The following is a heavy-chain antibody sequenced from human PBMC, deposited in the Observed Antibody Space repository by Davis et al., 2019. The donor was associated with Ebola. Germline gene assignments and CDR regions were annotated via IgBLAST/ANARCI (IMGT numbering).Heavy chain of an antibody. Sequence: MPSETLSLTCSVSADSISPSTYYWGWIRQPPGKGLEWIGGISYTGTTYYNPSLTSRVTISGDWSKNQFSLKLTSVTAADTAVYFCARVSDVEIPGANGRLDIWGQGTLITVSS. J-gene: IGHJ4*02. D-gene: IGHD2-2*01. CDR3: ARVSDVEIPGANGRLDI. V-gene: IGHV4-39*07. CDR2: ISYTGTT. CDR1: ADSISPSTYY.